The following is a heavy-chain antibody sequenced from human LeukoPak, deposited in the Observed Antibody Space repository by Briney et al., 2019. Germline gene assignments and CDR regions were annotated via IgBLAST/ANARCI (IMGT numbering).Heavy chain of an antibody. CDR2: IYSGGSS. Sequence: GGSLRLSCAASGFTVSNNYMSWVRQAPGKGLEWVSVIYSGGSSYYADSVKGRFTISRDNSKNTVYLQMNSLRVEDTAVYYCAKGGYCSGGSCYSEGYYFDYWGQGTLVTVSS. CDR3: AKGGYCSGGSCYSEGYYFDY. D-gene: IGHD2-15*01. CDR1: GFTVSNNY. V-gene: IGHV3-66*01. J-gene: IGHJ4*02.